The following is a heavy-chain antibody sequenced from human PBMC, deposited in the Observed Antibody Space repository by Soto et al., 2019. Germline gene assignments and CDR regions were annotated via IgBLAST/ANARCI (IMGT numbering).Heavy chain of an antibody. D-gene: IGHD1-26*01. CDR1: GFSLTTDRVG. Sequence: QITLKESGPTLVKPTQTLTLTCTFSGFSLTTDRVGVGWIRQPPGEALEWLAVIYWDDSKTYRPSLESRLTITKDTSKNQVALTMTNMDSLDTATYYCAHAYGGRSLYWGQGPVVTVSS. CDR3: AHAYGGRSLY. CDR2: IYWDDSK. V-gene: IGHV2-5*02. J-gene: IGHJ4*02.